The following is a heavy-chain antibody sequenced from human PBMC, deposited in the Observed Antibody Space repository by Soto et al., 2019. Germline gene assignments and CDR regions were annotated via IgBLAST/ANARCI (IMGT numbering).Heavy chain of an antibody. Sequence: PGGSLRLSCAASGFTFGSYAMHWVRQAPGKGLEWVAVISYDGSNKYYADSVKGRFTISRDNSKNTLYLQMNSLRAEDTAVYYCARDTEEYQLLSPYYYYYGMDVWGQGTTVTGSS. J-gene: IGHJ6*02. CDR1: GFTFGSYA. CDR3: ARDTEEYQLLSPYYYYYGMDV. V-gene: IGHV3-30-3*01. CDR2: ISYDGSNK. D-gene: IGHD2-2*01.